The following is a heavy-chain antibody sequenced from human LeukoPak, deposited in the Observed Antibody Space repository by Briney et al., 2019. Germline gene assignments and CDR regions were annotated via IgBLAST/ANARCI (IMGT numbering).Heavy chain of an antibody. CDR1: GFTFSSYW. J-gene: IGHJ4*02. V-gene: IGHV3-74*01. CDR3: TRSPSLGGSYWGFDY. Sequence: PGGSLRLSCAASGFTFSSYWMHWVRQAPGKGLVWVSRIRSDGSTTYADSVKGRFTISRDNAKNALYLQMNSLRAEDTAVYYCTRSPSLGGSYWGFDYWGQGTLVTVSS. D-gene: IGHD1-26*01. CDR2: IRSDGST.